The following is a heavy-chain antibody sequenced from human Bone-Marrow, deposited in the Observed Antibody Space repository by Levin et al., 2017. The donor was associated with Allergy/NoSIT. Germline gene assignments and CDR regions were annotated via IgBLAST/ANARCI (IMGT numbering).Heavy chain of an antibody. Sequence: LSLTCAASGFTFDDSAMHWVRQAPGKGLEWVSGISWNSGSIGYADSVKGRFTISRDNAKNSLYLQMNSLRAEDTALYYCAKGVDFWEYYYYGMDVWGQGTTVTVSS. J-gene: IGHJ6*02. V-gene: IGHV3-9*01. D-gene: IGHD3/OR15-3a*01. CDR1: GFTFDDSA. CDR2: ISWNSGSI. CDR3: AKGVDFWEYYYYGMDV.